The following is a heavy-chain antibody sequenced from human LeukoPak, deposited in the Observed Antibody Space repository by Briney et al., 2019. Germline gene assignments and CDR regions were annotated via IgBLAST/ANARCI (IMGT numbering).Heavy chain of an antibody. D-gene: IGHD2-21*02. V-gene: IGHV3-53*01. CDR2: IYSGGST. CDR1: GFTVSSNY. J-gene: IGHJ1*01. CDR3: TSWGDTTAEYFQR. Sequence: GGSLRLSCAASGFTVSSNYMSWVRQAPGKGLEWVSVIYSGGSTYYADSVKGRFTISRDNAQNSMYLQMNSLRVEDTAVYYCTSWGDTTAEYFQRWGQGTQVTVSS.